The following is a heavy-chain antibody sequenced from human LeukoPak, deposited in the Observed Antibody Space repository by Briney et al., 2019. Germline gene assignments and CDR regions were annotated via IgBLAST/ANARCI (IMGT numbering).Heavy chain of an antibody. CDR2: IYYSGST. D-gene: IGHD3-10*01. Sequence: SETLSLTCTVSGGSISSYYWSWIRQPPGKGLEWIGYIYYSGSTNYNPSLKSRVTISVDTSKNQFSLKLSSVTAADTAVYYCASAGPTYGSGSYYGPYDALDIWGQGTMVTVSS. CDR3: ASAGPTYGSGSYYGPYDALDI. V-gene: IGHV4-59*01. CDR1: GGSISSYY. J-gene: IGHJ3*02.